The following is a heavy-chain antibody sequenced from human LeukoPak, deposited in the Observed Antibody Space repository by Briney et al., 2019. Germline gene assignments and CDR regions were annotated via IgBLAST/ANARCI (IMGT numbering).Heavy chain of an antibody. CDR2: IYPRDSDT. D-gene: IGHD5-12*01. Sequence: PGESLKISCKASGYIFTNYWIGWVRQMPGKGLEWMGIIYPRDSDTRYSPSFQGQVTVSADKSISTAYLQWNTLEASDTAMYYCARHKAERGSSGYDWGAFDVWGQGTMVTVSS. J-gene: IGHJ3*01. V-gene: IGHV5-51*01. CDR3: ARHKAERGSSGYDWGAFDV. CDR1: GYIFTNYW.